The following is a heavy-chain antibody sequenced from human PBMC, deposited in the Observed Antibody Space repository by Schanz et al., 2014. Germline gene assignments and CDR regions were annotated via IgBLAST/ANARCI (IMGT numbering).Heavy chain of an antibody. V-gene: IGHV3-7*02. D-gene: IGHD2-2*01. J-gene: IGHJ5*02. CDR3: ARAGYDADNWFDP. CDR1: TFTFSSDW. Sequence: EVQLAESGGGLVQPGGSLRLSCAASTFTFSSDWMSWVRQAPGKGLEWVANIKEDGSVKDYVDSVKGRFTISRDNAKNSLYLQMTSLRAEDTAVYYCARAGYDADNWFDPWGQGTLVTVSS. CDR2: IKEDGSVK.